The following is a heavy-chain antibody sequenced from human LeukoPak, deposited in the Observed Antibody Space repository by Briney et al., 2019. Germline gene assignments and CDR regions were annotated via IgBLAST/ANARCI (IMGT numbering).Heavy chain of an antibody. Sequence: ASETLSLTCVVSGYSITSGYYWGWIRQPPGKGLEWIASMYHSGSTYYKPSLKRRVTISVDTSKNQFSLKVNSVTAADTAVYYCARMCGGDCRGGFDYWGQGTLVTVSS. D-gene: IGHD2-21*01. J-gene: IGHJ4*02. CDR2: MYHSGST. V-gene: IGHV4-38-2*01. CDR1: GYSITSGYY. CDR3: ARMCGGDCRGGFDY.